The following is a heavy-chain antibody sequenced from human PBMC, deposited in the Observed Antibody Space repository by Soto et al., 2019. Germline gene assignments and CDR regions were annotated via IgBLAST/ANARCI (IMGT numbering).Heavy chain of an antibody. V-gene: IGHV3-13*05. CDR2: ISTAGNP. Sequence: GGSLRLSCAASGLTFSSHDMHWLRQTTGKGLEWVSAISTAGNPHYLGSVKGRFTISRENAKNSLYLQMNSLSAGDTAVYYCAREREGSGYRYFDSWGRGTLV. CDR3: AREREGSGYRYFDS. J-gene: IGHJ2*01. D-gene: IGHD3-3*01. CDR1: GLTFSSHD.